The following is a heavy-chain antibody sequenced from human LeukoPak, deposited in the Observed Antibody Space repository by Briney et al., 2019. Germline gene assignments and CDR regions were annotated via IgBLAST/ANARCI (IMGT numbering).Heavy chain of an antibody. V-gene: IGHV1-18*01. CDR1: GYTFTNYG. CDR2: ITPYNGYS. Sequence: ASVKVSCKTSGYTFTNYGLGWVRQAPGQGLEWMGWITPYNGYSNYTQNLQGRVTMTTDTSTSTAYMELRSLRSDDTAVYFCATELIGERYHFDYWGQGTLVTVSS. J-gene: IGHJ4*02. CDR3: ATELIGERYHFDY. D-gene: IGHD3-10*01.